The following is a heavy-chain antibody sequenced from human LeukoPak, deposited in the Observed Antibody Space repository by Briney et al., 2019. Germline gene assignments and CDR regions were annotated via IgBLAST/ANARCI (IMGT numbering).Heavy chain of an antibody. CDR3: ARAGGIAAAELDY. J-gene: IGHJ4*02. CDR1: GGSMSSSSYY. V-gene: IGHV4-39*07. CDR2: IYYSGST. D-gene: IGHD6-13*01. Sequence: SETLYLTCTVSGGSMSSSSYYWGWIRQPPGKGLEWIGSIYYSGSTYYNPSLKSRVTISVDTSKNQFSLKLSSVTAADTAVYYCARAGGIAAAELDYWGQGTLVTVSS.